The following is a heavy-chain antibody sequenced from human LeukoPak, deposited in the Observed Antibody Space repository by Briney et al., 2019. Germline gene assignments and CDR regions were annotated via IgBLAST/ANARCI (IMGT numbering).Heavy chain of an antibody. CDR2: ISSSSSYI. D-gene: IGHD2-2*02. J-gene: IGHJ4*02. CDR1: GFTFSSYS. V-gene: IGHV3-21*01. CDR3: AREFPIVVVPAAITGSGYYDY. Sequence: GGSLRLSCAASGFTFSSYSMNWVRQAPGKGLEWVSSISSSSSYIYYADSVKGRFTISRDNAKNSLYLQMNSLRAEDTAVYYCAREFPIVVVPAAITGSGYYDYWGQGTLVTVSS.